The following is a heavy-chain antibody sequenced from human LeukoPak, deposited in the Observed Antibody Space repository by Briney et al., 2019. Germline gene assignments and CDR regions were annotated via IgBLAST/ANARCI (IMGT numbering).Heavy chain of an antibody. Sequence: GGSLRLSCAASGFNFNSYWMTWVRQAPGKGLECVANIKQDGSEIYFVDSVKGRFTISRDNAKSSLYLQMNSLRGEDTAVYYCARARYGSGGYFFDFWGQGTLVTVSS. J-gene: IGHJ4*02. D-gene: IGHD3-10*01. CDR3: ARARYGSGGYFFDF. CDR2: IKQDGSEI. CDR1: GFNFNSYW. V-gene: IGHV3-7*04.